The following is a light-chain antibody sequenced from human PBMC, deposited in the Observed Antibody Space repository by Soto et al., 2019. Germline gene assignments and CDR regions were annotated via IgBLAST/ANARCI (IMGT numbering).Light chain of an antibody. CDR3: SSYAGSNNCV. CDR1: SSDVGGYNY. Sequence: QSVLTQPPSASGSPGQSVTISCTGTSSDVGGYNYVSWYQQHPGKAPKLMIDEVNKRPSGVPDRFSGSKSGNTASLTVSGLQAEDEADYYFSSYAGSNNCVFGTGTKLTVL. CDR2: EVN. V-gene: IGLV2-8*01. J-gene: IGLJ1*01.